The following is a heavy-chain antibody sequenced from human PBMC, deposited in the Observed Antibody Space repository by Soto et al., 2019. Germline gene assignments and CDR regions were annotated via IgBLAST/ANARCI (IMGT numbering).Heavy chain of an antibody. CDR1: GYTFTSYG. D-gene: IGHD6-13*01. J-gene: IGHJ5*02. CDR3: AREDSSSWYTWRGWFDP. Sequence: QVQLVQSGAEVKKPGASVKVSCKASGYTFTSYGISWVRQAPGQGLEWMGWISAYNGNTNYAQKLQGRVNMTTDTSTSTAYMELRSLRSDDTAVYYCAREDSSSWYTWRGWFDPWGQGTLVTVSS. CDR2: ISAYNGNT. V-gene: IGHV1-18*01.